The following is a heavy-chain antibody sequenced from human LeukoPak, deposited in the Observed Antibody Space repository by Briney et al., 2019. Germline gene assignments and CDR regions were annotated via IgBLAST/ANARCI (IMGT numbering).Heavy chain of an antibody. V-gene: IGHV4-30-4*01. J-gene: IGHJ6*02. CDR2: IYYSGST. CDR3: AREYYYGLGGDYGMDV. CDR1: GGSISSGDYY. Sequence: SETLSLTCTVSGGSISSGDYYWSWIRQPPGKGLEWIGYIYYSGSTYYNPSLKSRVTISVDTSKNQFSLKLSSVTAADTAVYYCAREYYYGLGGDYGMDVWGQGTTVTVSS. D-gene: IGHD3-10*01.